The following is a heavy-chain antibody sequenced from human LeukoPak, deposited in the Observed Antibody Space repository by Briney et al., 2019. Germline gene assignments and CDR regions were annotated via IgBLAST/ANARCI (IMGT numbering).Heavy chain of an antibody. CDR1: GGSISSSSYY. Sequence: SSETLSLTCTVSGGSISSSSYYWGWIRQPPGKGLEWIGYIYYSGSTNYNPSLKSRVTISVDTSKNQFSLKLSSVTAADTAVYYCARTVVVAATTNRGFDYWGQGTLVTVSS. D-gene: IGHD2-15*01. CDR2: IYYSGST. V-gene: IGHV4-61*05. J-gene: IGHJ4*02. CDR3: ARTVVVAATTNRGFDY.